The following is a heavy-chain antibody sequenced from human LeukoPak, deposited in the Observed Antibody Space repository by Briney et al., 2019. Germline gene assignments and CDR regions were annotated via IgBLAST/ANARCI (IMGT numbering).Heavy chain of an antibody. Sequence: GASLRLSCAASGFTFSSYAMSWVRQAPGKGLEWVSAISGSGGSTYYADSVKGRFTISRDNSKDTLYLQMNSLRAEDTAVYYCAKDGRYYYDGSGLAHTFDPWGQGTLVTVSS. CDR1: GFTFSSYA. D-gene: IGHD3-22*01. V-gene: IGHV3-23*01. CDR3: AKDGRYYYDGSGLAHTFDP. J-gene: IGHJ5*02. CDR2: ISGSGGST.